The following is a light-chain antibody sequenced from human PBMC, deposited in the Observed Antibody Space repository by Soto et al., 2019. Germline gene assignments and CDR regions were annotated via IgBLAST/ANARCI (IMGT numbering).Light chain of an antibody. CDR1: QSVSRY. CDR2: DAS. J-gene: IGKJ3*01. CDR3: QQRSNWPRCT. Sequence: DIVLTQSPGTLCLSQGDSATLSCRASQSVSRYLAWYQQKPGQAPRLIIFDASNRATGIPARFSGSGSGTDFTLTISSLEPEDFSVYYCQQRSNWPRCTFGPGTKVDIK. V-gene: IGKV3-11*01.